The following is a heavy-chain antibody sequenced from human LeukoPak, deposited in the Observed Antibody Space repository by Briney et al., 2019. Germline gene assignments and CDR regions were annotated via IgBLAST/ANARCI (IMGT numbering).Heavy chain of an antibody. D-gene: IGHD4-17*01. Sequence: GGSLRLSCAASGFSVSSNYINWVRQAPGKGLEWVSVSYSGGSTYYADSVKGRFTISRDNAKNSLYLQMNSLRAEDTAVYYCARSLMPATVTYGFDYWGQGTLVTVSS. CDR2: SYSGGST. J-gene: IGHJ4*02. CDR3: ARSLMPATVTYGFDY. CDR1: GFSVSSNY. V-gene: IGHV3-66*01.